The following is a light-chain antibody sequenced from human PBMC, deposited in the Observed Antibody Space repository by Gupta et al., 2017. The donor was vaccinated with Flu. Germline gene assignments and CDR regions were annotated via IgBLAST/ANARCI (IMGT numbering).Light chain of an antibody. CDR1: QSVNSN. V-gene: IGKV3-15*01. Sequence: IEMTQSPATLSVSPGERATLSCRASQSVNSNLAWYQQKPGQTPRLLIIGASTRATGLPARFSGSGSGTELTLAISRLQCEDFAVYYSQQDNNWPRTFGQGTKVEIK. CDR2: GAS. CDR3: QQDNNWPRT. J-gene: IGKJ1*01.